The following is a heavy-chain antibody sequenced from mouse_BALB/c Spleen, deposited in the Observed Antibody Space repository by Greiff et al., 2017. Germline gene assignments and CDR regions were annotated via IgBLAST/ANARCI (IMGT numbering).Heavy chain of an antibody. CDR3: ARTDYGSRMDY. J-gene: IGHJ4*01. Sequence: EVMLVESGGGLVKPGGSLKLSCAASGFTFSSYAMSWVRQTPEKRLEWVASISSGGSTYYPDSVKCRFTISRDNARNILYLQMSSLRAEDTAMYYCARTDYGSRMDYWGQGTSVTVSS. V-gene: IGHV5-6-5*01. D-gene: IGHD1-1*01. CDR2: ISSGGST. CDR1: GFTFSSYA.